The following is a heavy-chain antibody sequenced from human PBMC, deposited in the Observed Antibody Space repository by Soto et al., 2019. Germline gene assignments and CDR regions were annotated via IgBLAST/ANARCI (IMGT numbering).Heavy chain of an antibody. D-gene: IGHD3-10*01. J-gene: IGHJ2*01. CDR3: ARDPDYYGSGSYFDL. CDR1: GYTFTNYG. Sequence: QVQLVQSGAEVKKPGASVKVSCKASGYTFTNYGISWARQAPGQGLEWMGWISANNGKTNYAQNVQGRVTMTTDTTTTTYYMGLRSLRADDTAINYCARDPDYYGSGSYFDLWGRGTLVTVSS. CDR2: ISANNGKT. V-gene: IGHV1-18*01.